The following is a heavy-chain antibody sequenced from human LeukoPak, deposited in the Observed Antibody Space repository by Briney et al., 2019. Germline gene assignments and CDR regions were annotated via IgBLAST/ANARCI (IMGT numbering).Heavy chain of an antibody. Sequence: PSETLSLTCAVYGGSFSGYYWSWIRQPPGKGLEWIGEINHSGSTNYNPSLKSRVTISVDTSKNQSSLKLSSVTAADTAVYYCARGLYGPDYWGQGTLVTVSS. CDR2: INHSGST. CDR1: GGSFSGYY. CDR3: ARGLYGPDY. D-gene: IGHD4-17*01. V-gene: IGHV4-34*01. J-gene: IGHJ4*02.